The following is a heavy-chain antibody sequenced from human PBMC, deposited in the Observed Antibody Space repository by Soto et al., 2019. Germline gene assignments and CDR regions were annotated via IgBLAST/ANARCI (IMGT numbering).Heavy chain of an antibody. CDR2: ISHSGST. J-gene: IGHJ4*02. CDR3: VRENAVVAASLDY. Sequence: QVQLQQWGAGLLKPSETLSLTCAVYGGSFSGYYWSWIRQPPGKGLEWIGEISHSGSTNYNPSLKSRLTTSAVTYKIQCSLKLSSVTAADTALSYCVRENAVVAASLDYWGQGTLVTVSS. D-gene: IGHD2-15*01. V-gene: IGHV4-34*01. CDR1: GGSFSGYY.